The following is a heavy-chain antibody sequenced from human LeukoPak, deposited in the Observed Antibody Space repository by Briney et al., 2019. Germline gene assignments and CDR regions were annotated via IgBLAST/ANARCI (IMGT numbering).Heavy chain of an antibody. CDR1: GGSISSGGYS. CDR3: ASREMATISWFDP. CDR2: IYHSGST. J-gene: IGHJ5*02. D-gene: IGHD5-24*01. Sequence: SETLSLTCAVSGGSISSGGYSWSWIRQPPGKGLEWIGYIYHSGSTYYNPSLKSRVTISVDTSKNQFSLKLSSVTAADTAVYYCASREMATISWFDPWGQGTLVTVSS. V-gene: IGHV4-30-2*01.